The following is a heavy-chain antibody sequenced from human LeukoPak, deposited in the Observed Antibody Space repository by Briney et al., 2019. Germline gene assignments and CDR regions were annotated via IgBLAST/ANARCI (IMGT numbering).Heavy chain of an antibody. CDR2: ITSDGGTT. J-gene: IGHJ4*02. D-gene: IGHD2-15*01. Sequence: GGSLRLSCAASGFTFSSYSMNWVRQAPGKGLVWVSRITSDGGTTGYADSVKGRFTISRDNAKNTLYLLMNSLRAEDTAVYYCATGGGWWSPDYWGQGTLVTVSS. CDR1: GFTFSSYS. CDR3: ATGGGWWSPDY. V-gene: IGHV3-74*01.